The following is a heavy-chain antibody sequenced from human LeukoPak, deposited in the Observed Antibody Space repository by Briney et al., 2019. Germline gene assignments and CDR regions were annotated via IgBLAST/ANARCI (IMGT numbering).Heavy chain of an antibody. J-gene: IGHJ4*02. CDR3: ATPDIVLMSGWYEFDY. CDR1: GYTFTSYG. CDR2: ISAYNGNT. D-gene: IGHD2-8*01. Sequence: GASVKVSCKASGYTFTSYGISWVRQAPGQGLEWMGWISAYNGNTNYAQKFQGRVTMTEDTSTDTAYMELSSLRSEDTAVYYCATPDIVLMSGWYEFDYWGQGTLVTVSS. V-gene: IGHV1-18*01.